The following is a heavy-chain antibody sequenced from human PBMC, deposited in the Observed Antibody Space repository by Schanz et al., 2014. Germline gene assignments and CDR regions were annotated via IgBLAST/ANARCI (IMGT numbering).Heavy chain of an antibody. J-gene: IGHJ6*02. CDR3: ARDLTVDTGYVVPYYYYGMDV. V-gene: IGHV1-3*01. Sequence: PLVPSGAAVPPPLSSLPVSCPASGSPFPRSRLPWVRPAPGQGLAWMGWINVGNGNMKYSQKFQGRVPITRDTSASTAYMELTSLRSEDTAVYFCARDLTVDTGYVVPYYYYGMDVWGQGTTVTVSS. CDR2: INVGNGNM. CDR1: GSPFPRSR. D-gene: IGHD5-12*01.